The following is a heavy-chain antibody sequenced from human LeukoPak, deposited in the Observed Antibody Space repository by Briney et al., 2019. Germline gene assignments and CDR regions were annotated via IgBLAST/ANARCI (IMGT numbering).Heavy chain of an antibody. J-gene: IGHJ4*02. Sequence: SETLSLTCTVSGGSISSSSYYWGWIRQPPGKGLEWIGSIYYSGCTYYNPSLKSRVTISVDTSKNQFSLKLSSVTAADTAVYYCARNGGGSSWPGDYWGQGTLVTVSS. CDR1: GGSISSSSYY. D-gene: IGHD6-13*01. CDR2: IYYSGCT. CDR3: ARNGGGSSWPGDY. V-gene: IGHV4-39*07.